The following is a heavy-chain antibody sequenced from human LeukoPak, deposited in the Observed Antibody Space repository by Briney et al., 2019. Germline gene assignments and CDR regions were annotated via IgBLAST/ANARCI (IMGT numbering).Heavy chain of an antibody. Sequence: GGSLRLSCAATGFTFSAYGMHWIRQAPGKGLEWVSGISGSGGTTYYADSVKGRFTISRDNSKNTLYLQMNSLRAEDTAVYYCAKDRGYSYGRDAFDIWGQGTMVTVSS. CDR1: GFTFSAYG. J-gene: IGHJ3*02. D-gene: IGHD5-18*01. CDR2: ISGSGGTT. CDR3: AKDRGYSYGRDAFDI. V-gene: IGHV3-23*01.